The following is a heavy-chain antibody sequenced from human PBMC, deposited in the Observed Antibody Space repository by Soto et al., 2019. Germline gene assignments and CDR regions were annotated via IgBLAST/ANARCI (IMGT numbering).Heavy chain of an antibody. V-gene: IGHV5-10-1*01. J-gene: IGHJ4*02. Sequence: LKISCKGSGYSFTSYWISWVRQMPGKGLEWMGRIDPSDSYTNYSPSFQGHVTISADKSISTAYLQWSSLKASDTAMYYCARVLRSGWYFTHFDYWGQGTLVTVSS. CDR3: ARVLRSGWYFTHFDY. CDR1: GYSFTSYW. D-gene: IGHD6-19*01. CDR2: IDPSDSYT.